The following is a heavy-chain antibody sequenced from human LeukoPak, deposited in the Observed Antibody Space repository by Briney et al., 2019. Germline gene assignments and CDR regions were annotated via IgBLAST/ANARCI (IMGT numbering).Heavy chain of an antibody. V-gene: IGHV3-20*04. J-gene: IGHJ4*02. CDR2: INWNGGST. CDR3: ARRGTTVTLYYFDY. Sequence: GGSLRLSCAASGFTFDDYGMSWVRQAPGKGLEWVSGINWNGGSTGYADSVKGRFTISRDNAKNSLYLQMNSLRAEDTAVYYCARRGTTVTLYYFDYWGQGTLVTVSS. CDR1: GFTFDDYG. D-gene: IGHD4-17*01.